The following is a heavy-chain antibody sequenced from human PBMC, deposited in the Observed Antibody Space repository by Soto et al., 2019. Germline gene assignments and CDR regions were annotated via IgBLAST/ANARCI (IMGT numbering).Heavy chain of an antibody. V-gene: IGHV3-66*01. CDR3: AKEGGLSGSYYIASSDFFDY. Sequence: PGGSLRLSCAASGFTVSSNYMSWVRQAPEKGLEWVSVIYSGGSTYYADSVKGRFTISRDNSKNTLYLQMNSLRAEDTAVYYCAKEGGLSGSYYIASSDFFDYCGQGTLVTVSA. D-gene: IGHD1-26*01. J-gene: IGHJ4*02. CDR2: IYSGGST. CDR1: GFTVSSNY.